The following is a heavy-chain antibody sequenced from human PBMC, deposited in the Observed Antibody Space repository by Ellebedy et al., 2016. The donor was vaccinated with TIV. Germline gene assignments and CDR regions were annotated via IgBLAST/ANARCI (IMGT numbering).Heavy chain of an antibody. J-gene: IGHJ4*02. CDR3: TAGWAFDF. V-gene: IGHV6-1*01. CDR1: GDTVSSTTAA. Sequence: SQTLSLTCAISGDTVSSTTAAWNWVRQSPSRGLEWLGRAYYRATWTSDSALSMEGRMTINPATSNNQFSLQLNSVTPEDTAVYYCTAGWAFDFWGQGTLVTVSS. CDR2: AYYRATWTS. D-gene: IGHD6-19*01.